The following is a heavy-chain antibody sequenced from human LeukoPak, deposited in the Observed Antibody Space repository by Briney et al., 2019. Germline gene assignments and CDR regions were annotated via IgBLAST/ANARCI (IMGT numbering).Heavy chain of an antibody. J-gene: IGHJ4*02. CDR2: ITMAGNTK. D-gene: IGHD3-22*01. CDR1: GFTFSGYG. Sequence: PGGSLRLSCAASGFTFSGYGIHWVRQAPGKGLEWIAYITMAGNTKYYADSVKGRFTVSRDNTDNSVYLQMNSLTGEDTAIYYCARDLSSYYYQSNGKFGHWGQGTLVTVSS. CDR3: ARDLSSYYYQSNGKFGH. V-gene: IGHV3-48*04.